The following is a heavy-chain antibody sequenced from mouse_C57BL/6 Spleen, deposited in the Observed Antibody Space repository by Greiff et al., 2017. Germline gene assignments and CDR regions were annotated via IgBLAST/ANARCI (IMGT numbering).Heavy chain of an antibody. CDR2: IYPGDGDT. J-gene: IGHJ4*01. CDR3: ARDYYYGSSYIYDMDY. V-gene: IGHV1-80*01. CDR1: GYAFSSYW. D-gene: IGHD1-1*01. Sequence: VKLMESGAELVKPGASVKISCKASGYAFSSYWMNWVKQRPGKGLEWIGQIYPGDGDTNYNEKFKGKATLTADKSSSTAYMQLSSLTSEDSAVYYCARDYYYGSSYIYDMDYWGQGTSVTVSS.